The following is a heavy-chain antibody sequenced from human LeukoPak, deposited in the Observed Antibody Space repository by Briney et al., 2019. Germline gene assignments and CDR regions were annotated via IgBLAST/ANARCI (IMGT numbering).Heavy chain of an antibody. CDR1: GFSVGGTF. D-gene: IGHD1-26*01. J-gene: IGHJ4*02. Sequence: PGGSLRLSCEASGFSVGGTFVAWVRQAPGKGLEWVSIIYAGSSTFYADSVHGRFTISRDISKNSMYLQMNSLRAEDTAVYYCVRDHAYSTFDYWGQGTLVTVSS. CDR3: VRDHAYSTFDY. V-gene: IGHV3-53*01. CDR2: IYAGSST.